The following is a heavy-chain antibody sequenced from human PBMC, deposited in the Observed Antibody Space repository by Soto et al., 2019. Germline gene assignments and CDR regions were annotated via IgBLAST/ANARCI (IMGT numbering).Heavy chain of an antibody. CDR3: AVFVVYTDYYLDV. Sequence: QVQLQQWGAGLLKPSETLSLNCAMSGGSFSGYYWNWIRQSPGKGLEWIAEINYSGSTNYNPSLKSRVTISVHTSKDQFSLKLSSVTAADTAVYYCAVFVVYTDYYLDVWGKGTTVTVSS. V-gene: IGHV4-34*01. D-gene: IGHD2-2*02. CDR2: INYSGST. J-gene: IGHJ6*03. CDR1: GGSFSGYY.